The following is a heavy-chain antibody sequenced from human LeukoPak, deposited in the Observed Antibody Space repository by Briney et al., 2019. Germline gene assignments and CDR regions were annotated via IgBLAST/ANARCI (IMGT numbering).Heavy chain of an antibody. CDR3: AKDRGIISDY. CDR2: ISGSGERT. CDR1: GGSISSYY. D-gene: IGHD3-10*01. J-gene: IGHJ4*02. Sequence: PSETLSLTCTVSGGSISSYYWSWIRQPPGKGLEWVSAISGSGERTYYADSVKGRFTISRDNSKNTLYLQMNSLRAEDTAVYYCAKDRGIISDYWGQGILVTVSS. V-gene: IGHV3-23*01.